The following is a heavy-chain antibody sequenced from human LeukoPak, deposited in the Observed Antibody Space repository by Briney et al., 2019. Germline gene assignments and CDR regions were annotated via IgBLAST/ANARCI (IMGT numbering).Heavy chain of an antibody. Sequence: GGSLRLSCAASGFTFSSYWMSWVRQAPGKGLEWVANIKQDGSEKYYVDSVKGRFTISRDNSKNTLYLQLNTLRAEDTAVYYCAREKYCTPTDCLHGRFYFDYWGQGTLVTVSS. CDR2: IKQDGSEK. J-gene: IGHJ4*02. D-gene: IGHD2-8*01. CDR3: AREKYCTPTDCLHGRFYFDY. V-gene: IGHV3-7*01. CDR1: GFTFSSYW.